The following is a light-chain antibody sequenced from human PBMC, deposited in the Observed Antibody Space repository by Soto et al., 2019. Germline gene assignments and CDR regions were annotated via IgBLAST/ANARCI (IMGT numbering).Light chain of an antibody. CDR3: QQYGSSPLT. CDR2: GVS. CDR1: QSVSGSD. V-gene: IGKV3-20*01. Sequence: EVVLTQSPGTLSLSPGERATLSCRASQSVSGSDLAWYQQKPGQAPRLLISGVSNRATGTPDRFSGSGSGTDFTLTISSLEPEDFAVYYCQQYGSSPLTFGPGTKVDIK. J-gene: IGKJ3*01.